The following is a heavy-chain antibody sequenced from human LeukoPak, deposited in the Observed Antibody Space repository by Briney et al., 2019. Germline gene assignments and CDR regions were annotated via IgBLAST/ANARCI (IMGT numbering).Heavy chain of an antibody. CDR3: ARDSGSYHGFDY. D-gene: IGHD1-26*01. Sequence: SVKVSCKASGGTFSSYAISWVRQAPGQGLEWMGGIIPIFGTANYAQKFQGRVTITADESTSTAYMELSSLGSEDTAVYYCARDSGSYHGFDYWGQGTLVTVSS. J-gene: IGHJ4*02. V-gene: IGHV1-69*13. CDR1: GGTFSSYA. CDR2: IIPIFGTA.